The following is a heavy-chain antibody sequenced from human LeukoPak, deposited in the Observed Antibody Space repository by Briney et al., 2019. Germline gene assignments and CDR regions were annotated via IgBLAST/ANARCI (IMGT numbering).Heavy chain of an antibody. CDR1: GFTFKKYA. D-gene: IGHD3-22*01. J-gene: IGHJ2*01. CDR2: LGSTSGVA. V-gene: IGHV3-23*01. Sequence: GGSLRLSCAASGFTFKKYAMTWVRQAPGKGLERVSSLGSTSGVAFYADSVKGRFTISRDNFGNTLYLQMNSLRADDTALYYCVRDSPDRRGYFWYLDVWGRGTLVTVSS. CDR3: VRDSPDRRGYFWYLDV.